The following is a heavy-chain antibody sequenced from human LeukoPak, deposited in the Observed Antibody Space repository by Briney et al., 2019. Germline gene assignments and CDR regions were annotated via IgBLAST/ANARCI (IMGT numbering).Heavy chain of an antibody. Sequence: SVKVSCKASGGTFSSYDISWVRQAPGQGLEWMRGIIPIFGTANYAQKFQGRVTITADESTSTAYMELSSLRSEDTAVYYCARDSDPELPRYYYYYGMDVWGKGTTVTVSS. CDR2: IIPIFGTA. V-gene: IGHV1-69*13. D-gene: IGHD3-10*01. CDR3: ARDSDPELPRYYYYYGMDV. CDR1: GGTFSSYD. J-gene: IGHJ6*04.